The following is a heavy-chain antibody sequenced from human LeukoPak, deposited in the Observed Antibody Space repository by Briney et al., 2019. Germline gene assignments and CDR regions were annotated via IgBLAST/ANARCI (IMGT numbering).Heavy chain of an antibody. V-gene: IGHV4-59*01. CDR2: IYYSGST. Sequence: SSETLSLTCTVSGGSISSYYWSWIRQPPGKGLEWIGYIYYSGSTNYNPSLKSRVTISVDTSKNQFSLKLSSVTAADTAVYYCARSPLSGSYGFDYWGQGTLVTVSS. D-gene: IGHD1-26*01. J-gene: IGHJ4*02. CDR1: GGSISSYY. CDR3: ARSPLSGSYGFDY.